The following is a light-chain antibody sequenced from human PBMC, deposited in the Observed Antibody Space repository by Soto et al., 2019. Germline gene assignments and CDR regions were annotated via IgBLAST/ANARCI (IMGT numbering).Light chain of an antibody. J-gene: IGKJ4*01. Sequence: EIVMTQSPATLSVSPGERATLSCRASQSVSSNLAWYQQKPGQAPSLLIYGASTRATGTPARFSGSGSGTGFTLTISSLQSEDFAVYYCQQYIRWPLTFGGGTKVDIK. CDR3: QQYIRWPLT. V-gene: IGKV3-15*01. CDR2: GAS. CDR1: QSVSSN.